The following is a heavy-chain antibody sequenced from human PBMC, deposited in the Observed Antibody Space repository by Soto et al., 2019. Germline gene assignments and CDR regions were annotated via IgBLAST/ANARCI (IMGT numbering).Heavy chain of an antibody. Sequence: EVQLVESGGGLVQPGGSLRLSCAASGFTFSSYWMSWVRQAPGKGLEWVANIKQDGSEKYYVDSVKGRFTISRDNAKNSLYLQMISLRAEDTSVYYCASTYYDFWSGYHYAFDIWGQGTMVTVSS. CDR2: IKQDGSEK. D-gene: IGHD3-3*01. V-gene: IGHV3-7*01. CDR3: ASTYYDFWSGYHYAFDI. J-gene: IGHJ3*02. CDR1: GFTFSSYW.